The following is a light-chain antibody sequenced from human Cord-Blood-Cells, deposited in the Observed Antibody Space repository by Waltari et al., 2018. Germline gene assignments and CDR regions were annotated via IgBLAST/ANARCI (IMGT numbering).Light chain of an antibody. CDR1: SSDVGGYNY. V-gene: IGLV2-14*01. J-gene: IGLJ2*01. Sequence: QSALTQPASVSGSPGQSITISCTGTSSDVGGYNYVSWYQQHPGKAPKLMINDVSNRPSGVFNRFSGSKSGNTASLTISGLQAEDEADYYCSSYTSSSTVFGGGTKLTVL. CDR3: SSYTSSSTV. CDR2: DVS.